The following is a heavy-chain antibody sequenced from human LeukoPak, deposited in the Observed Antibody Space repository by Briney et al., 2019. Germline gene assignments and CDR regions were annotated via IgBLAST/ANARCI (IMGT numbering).Heavy chain of an antibody. CDR1: GGTFSSYA. CDR3: ARVPLSDASGHYYPH. CDR2: IIPIFGTA. D-gene: IGHD3-22*01. Sequence: SVKVSCKASGGTFSSYAISWVRQAPGQGLEWMGGIIPIFGTANYAQKFQGRITITADESTSTAYMELNSLGSEDAAVYYCARVPLSDASGHYYPHWGQGTLVTVSS. J-gene: IGHJ1*01. V-gene: IGHV1-69*13.